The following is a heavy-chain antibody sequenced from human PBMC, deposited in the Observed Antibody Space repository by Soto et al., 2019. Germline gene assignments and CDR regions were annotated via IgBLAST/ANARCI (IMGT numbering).Heavy chain of an antibody. J-gene: IGHJ5*02. CDR3: ARRVTGGGERFDP. D-gene: IGHD7-27*01. CDR1: GASVSSGDYY. V-gene: IGHV4-30-4*01. Sequence: QVQLRVSGPGLVEPSQTLSLTCTVSGASVSSGDYYWTWIRQPPGKDLEWIGYIYSSGNTNYNPSLRSRVTMSKDTSKNQFSLKLSSVTAADTAVYYCARRVTGGGERFDPWGQGTPVTVSS. CDR2: IYSSGNT.